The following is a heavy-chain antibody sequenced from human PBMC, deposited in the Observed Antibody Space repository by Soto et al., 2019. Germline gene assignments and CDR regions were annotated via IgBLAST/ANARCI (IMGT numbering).Heavy chain of an antibody. CDR2: VNPNSGGT. Sequence: ASVKVSCKASGYTFTDYYIHWVRQAPGQGLEWMGWVNPNSGGTNYSQKFQGRVTITRDTSASTAYMELSSLRSEDTAVYYCARGTTVTYYYYYGMDVWGQGTTVTVSS. V-gene: IGHV1-2*02. CDR1: GYTFTDYY. D-gene: IGHD4-17*01. CDR3: ARGTTVTYYYYYGMDV. J-gene: IGHJ6*02.